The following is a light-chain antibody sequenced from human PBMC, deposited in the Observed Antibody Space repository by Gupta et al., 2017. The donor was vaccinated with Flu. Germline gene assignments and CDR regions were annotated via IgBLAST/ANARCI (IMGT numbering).Light chain of an antibody. CDR3: ASVATSNNWV. CDR1: SNY. CDR2: EVT. V-gene: IGLV2-14*01. Sequence: QSALPQPASVSGSPGQSITISSTGTSNYVSWFQQHPGEVPKLIIYEVTNRPAVVANRFSGSKSGNTASLTISGLEEEDEADYYCASVATSNNWVFGGGTKLTVL. J-gene: IGLJ3*02.